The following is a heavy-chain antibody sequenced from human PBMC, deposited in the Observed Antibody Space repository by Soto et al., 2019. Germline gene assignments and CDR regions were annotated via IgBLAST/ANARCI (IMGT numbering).Heavy chain of an antibody. D-gene: IGHD6-19*01. Sequence: GCSLRLSCAASGFTFRTYAMGWVRQAPGKGLEWVSVMSNSGDETYYADSVKDRFTISRDNFQNTLYLQLSSLRADDTAVYYCAKDAARTSGWYYFDFWGQGTLVTFS. CDR3: AKDAARTSGWYYFDF. CDR1: GFTFRTYA. CDR2: MSNSGDET. J-gene: IGHJ4*02. V-gene: IGHV3-23*01.